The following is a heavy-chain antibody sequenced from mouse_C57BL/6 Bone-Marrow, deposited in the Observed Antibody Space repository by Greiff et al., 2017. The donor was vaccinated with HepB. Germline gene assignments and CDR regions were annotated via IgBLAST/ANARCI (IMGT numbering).Heavy chain of an antibody. D-gene: IGHD1-1*01. V-gene: IGHV1-78*01. CDR1: GYTFTDHT. CDR2: IYPRDGST. J-gene: IGHJ2*01. CDR3: ARSPTVVAAGFDY. Sequence: VKLMESDAELVKPGASVKISCKVSGYTFTDHTIHWMKQRPEQGLEWIGYIYPRDGSTKYNEKFKGKATLTADKSSSTAYMQLNSLTSEDSAVYFGARSPTVVAAGFDYWGQGTTLTVSS.